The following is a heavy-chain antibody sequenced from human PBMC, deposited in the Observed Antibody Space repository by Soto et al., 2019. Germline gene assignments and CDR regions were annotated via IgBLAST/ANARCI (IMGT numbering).Heavy chain of an antibody. Sequence: EVQLVESGGDLVQPGGSLRLSCAASGFTFSNYDMHWVRQATGKGLEWVSPISTAGNTYSPGSVKGRFTISRENAKNSLYLQMNSLRVDDTAVYYCARGRDSGLYYFDYWGQRTLVTVSS. CDR3: ARGRDSGLYYFDY. D-gene: IGHD2-21*01. CDR2: ISTAGNT. V-gene: IGHV3-13*01. J-gene: IGHJ4*02. CDR1: GFTFSNYD.